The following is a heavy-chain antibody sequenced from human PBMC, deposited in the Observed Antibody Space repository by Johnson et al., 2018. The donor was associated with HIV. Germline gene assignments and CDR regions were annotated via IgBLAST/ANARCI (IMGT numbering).Heavy chain of an antibody. CDR1: GFTFDDYG. CDR3: ARANYYHN. D-gene: IGHD3-10*01. V-gene: IGHV3-20*04. CDR2: IDWSGGRT. Sequence: MQLVESGGGVARPGGSLRLSCAASGFTFDDYGMSWVRQAPGKGLEWVSGIDWSGGRTGYADSVKGRFTISRDNAKKLLYLQMNSLRAEDTAVYYCARANYYHNWGQGTMVTVSS. J-gene: IGHJ3*02.